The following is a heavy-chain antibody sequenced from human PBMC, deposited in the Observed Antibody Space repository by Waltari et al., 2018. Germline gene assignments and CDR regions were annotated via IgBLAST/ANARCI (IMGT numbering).Heavy chain of an antibody. CDR3: ARGGYSYGYYYYYYIDV. J-gene: IGHJ6*03. Sequence: QVQLQQWGAGLLKPSETLSLTCAVHGGSFSGYYWSWIRQPPGKGLEWIGEINHRGSTNYNPSLKSRVTISVDTSKNQFSLKLSSVTAADTAVYYCARGGYSYGYYYYYYIDVWGKGTTVTVSS. V-gene: IGHV4-34*01. CDR1: GGSFSGYY. CDR2: INHRGST. D-gene: IGHD5-18*01.